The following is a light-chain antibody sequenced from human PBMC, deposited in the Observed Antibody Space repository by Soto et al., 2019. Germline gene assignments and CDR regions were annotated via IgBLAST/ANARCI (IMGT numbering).Light chain of an antibody. V-gene: IGLV2-14*01. J-gene: IGLJ1*01. CDR2: EVR. CDR3: SSYTTTSTQA. CDR1: SSDIGHYNY. Sequence: QSVLTQPASVSGSPGQSITISCTGTSSDIGHYNYVSWYQQHPGKVPKLIISEVRNRPSGVSDRFSGSKSGNSASLTISGLQTEDEADYYCSSYTTTSTQAFGSGTKVTVL.